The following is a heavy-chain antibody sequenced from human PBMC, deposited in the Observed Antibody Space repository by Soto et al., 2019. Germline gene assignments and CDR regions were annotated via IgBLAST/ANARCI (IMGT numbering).Heavy chain of an antibody. Sequence: SETLSLTCTVSGGSISSSSYYWGWIRQPPGKGLEWIGSIYYSGSTYYNPSLKSRVTISVDTSKNQFSLKLNSVTAADTAVYYCANYSPDYYDSSGYYWPFDYWGQGTLVTV. CDR1: GGSISSSSYY. CDR2: IYYSGST. V-gene: IGHV4-39*01. D-gene: IGHD3-22*01. CDR3: ANYSPDYYDSSGYYWPFDY. J-gene: IGHJ4*02.